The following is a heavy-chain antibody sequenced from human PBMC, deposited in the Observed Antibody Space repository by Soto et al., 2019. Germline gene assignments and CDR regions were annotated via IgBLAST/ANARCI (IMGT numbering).Heavy chain of an antibody. D-gene: IGHD2-2*01. Sequence: GGSLRLSCAASGFTFSSYSMNWVRQAPGKGLEWVSSISSSSSYIYYADSVKGRFTISRDNAKNSLYLQMNSLRAEDTAVYYCARDRRSTGNDYWGQGTLVTVSS. V-gene: IGHV3-21*01. J-gene: IGHJ4*02. CDR3: ARDRRSTGNDY. CDR1: GFTFSSYS. CDR2: ISSSSSYI.